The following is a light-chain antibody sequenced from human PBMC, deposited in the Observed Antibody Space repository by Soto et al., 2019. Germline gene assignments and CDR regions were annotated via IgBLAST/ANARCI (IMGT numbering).Light chain of an antibody. CDR2: RNN. CDR3: AAWDDSLSGVV. J-gene: IGLJ2*01. CDR1: SSNIGSNY. Sequence: QSVLTQPPSASGTPGQRVTISCSGSSSNIGSNYVYWYQQKIPGTAPKLLIYRNNQRPSGVPDRSSGSKSGTSASLAISGLRSEDEADYYCAAWDDSLSGVVFGGGTKLTVL. V-gene: IGLV1-47*01.